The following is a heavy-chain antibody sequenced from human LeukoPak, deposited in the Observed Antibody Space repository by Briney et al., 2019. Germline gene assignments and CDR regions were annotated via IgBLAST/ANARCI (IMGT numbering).Heavy chain of an antibody. J-gene: IGHJ3*02. CDR2: IYYSGST. V-gene: IGHV4-59*01. D-gene: IGHD4-23*01. CDR3: ARSATVVTPRNAFDI. Sequence: SETLSLTCTVSGGSISSYYWSWIRQPPGKGLEWIGYIYYSGSTNYNPSLKSRVTISVDTSKNQFSLKLSSVTAADTAVYYCARSATVVTPRNAFDIWGQGTMVTVSS. CDR1: GGSISSYY.